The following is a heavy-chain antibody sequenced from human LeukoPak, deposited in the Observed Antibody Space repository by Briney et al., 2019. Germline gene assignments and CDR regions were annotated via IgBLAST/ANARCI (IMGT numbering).Heavy chain of an antibody. V-gene: IGHV3-7*01. D-gene: IGHD3-16*01. Sequence: QPGGSLRLSCTDSGFTSTNFWVNWVRQALGKGPEWVANINKDGRVKQYVGSVRGRFTISRDNAKNSVHLQMNRLRDEDTAIYYCVGEVMGDAFDIGGQGTMVAVSS. CDR3: VGEVMGDAFDI. J-gene: IGHJ3*02. CDR1: GFTSTNFW. CDR2: INKDGRVK.